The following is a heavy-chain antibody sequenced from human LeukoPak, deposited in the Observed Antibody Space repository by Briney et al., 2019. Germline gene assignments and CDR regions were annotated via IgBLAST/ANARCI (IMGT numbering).Heavy chain of an antibody. CDR1: GFTFSSYA. V-gene: IGHV3-23*01. CDR3: AKASYYYDSSGYYRLGYFNY. Sequence: GASLRLSCAASGFTFSSYAMSWVRQAPGKGLEWVSGISGSGGTTYYADSVKGRFTISRDNSKNTLYLQMNTLRAENTAVYYCAKASYYYDSSGYYRLGYFNYWGQGTLVTVSP. CDR2: ISGSGGTT. J-gene: IGHJ4*02. D-gene: IGHD3-22*01.